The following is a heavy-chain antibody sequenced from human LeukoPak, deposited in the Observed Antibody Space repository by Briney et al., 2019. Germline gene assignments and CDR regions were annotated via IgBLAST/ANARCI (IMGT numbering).Heavy chain of an antibody. Sequence: GGSLRLSCAASGFAFSSYAMTWVRLPPGKGLEWVSAISGSGGNTYYADPVKGRFTISRDNAKNSLYLQMNSLRAEDTAVYYCARDEGGGYSYLDYWGQGTLVTVSS. CDR3: ARDEGGGYSYLDY. J-gene: IGHJ4*02. CDR1: GFAFSSYA. D-gene: IGHD5-18*01. V-gene: IGHV3-21*01. CDR2: ISGSGGNT.